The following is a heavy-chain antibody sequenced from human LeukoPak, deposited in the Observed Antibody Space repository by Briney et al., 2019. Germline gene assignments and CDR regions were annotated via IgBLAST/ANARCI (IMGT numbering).Heavy chain of an antibody. CDR2: IIPIFGTA. CDR3: ARTYDYGGKNAFDI. D-gene: IGHD4-23*01. Sequence: ASVKVSCKASGGTFTSYAISWVRQAPGQGLEWMGGIIPIFGTANYAQKFQGRVTITADESTSTAYMELSSLRSEDTAVYYCARTYDYGGKNAFDIWGQGTMVTVSS. J-gene: IGHJ3*02. CDR1: GGTFTSYA. V-gene: IGHV1-69*13.